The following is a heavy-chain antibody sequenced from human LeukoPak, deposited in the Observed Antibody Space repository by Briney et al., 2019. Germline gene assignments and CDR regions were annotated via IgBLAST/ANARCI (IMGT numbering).Heavy chain of an antibody. CDR1: GGSISSGSYY. J-gene: IGHJ6*03. V-gene: IGHV4-61*02. CDR2: IYTSGST. CDR3: ARDSVDDYYYYYMDV. Sequence: PSETLSLTCTVSGGSISSGSYYWSWIRQPAGKGLEWIGRIYTSGSTNYSPSLKSRVTISVDTSKNQFSLKLSSVTAADTAVYYCARDSVDDYYYYYMDVWGKGTTVTVSS. D-gene: IGHD3-10*01.